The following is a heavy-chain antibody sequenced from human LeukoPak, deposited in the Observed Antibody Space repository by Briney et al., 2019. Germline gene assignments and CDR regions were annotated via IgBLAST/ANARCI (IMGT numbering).Heavy chain of an antibody. D-gene: IGHD1-26*01. J-gene: IGHJ4*02. CDR1: GGSISSTNW. CDR3: SRESGPFCPFGY. V-gene: IGHV4-4*02. Sequence: SETLSLTCGVSGGSISSTNWWSWVRQPPGQGLEWIGEISLAGRTNYNPSLNDRVTMSLDESSNQVSLNLTSATAADTAIYYCSRESGPFCPFGYWGQGTLVIVPS. CDR2: ISLAGRT.